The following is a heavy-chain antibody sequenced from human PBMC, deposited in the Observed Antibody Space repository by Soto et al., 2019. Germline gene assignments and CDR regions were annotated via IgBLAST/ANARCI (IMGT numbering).Heavy chain of an antibody. CDR1: GGTFSSYS. V-gene: IGHV1-69*12. CDR2: IIPIFGTA. D-gene: IGHD1-26*01. J-gene: IGHJ4*02. Sequence: QVHFVQSGAEVKKPGSSVKVSCKASGGTFSSYSINWVRQAPGQGLEWMGEIIPIFGTANYAQKFQGRVTITADESTSTAYMELSSLRSEDTAVYYCARDGGRHSGGIDYWGQGTLVTVSS. CDR3: ARDGGRHSGGIDY.